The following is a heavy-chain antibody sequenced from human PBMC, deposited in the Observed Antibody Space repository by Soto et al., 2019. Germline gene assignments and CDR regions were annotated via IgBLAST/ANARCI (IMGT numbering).Heavy chain of an antibody. V-gene: IGHV3-23*01. CDR1: GVTFSTYA. D-gene: IGHD3-10*01. CDR3: AKQRADFGSGSDTFYFDY. J-gene: IGHJ4*02. Sequence: LRLSCIASGVTFSTYAMSWVRQAPGKGLEWVSGLTGSGGTTFYADSVKGRFTISRDNSNDTLYLEMNSLKAEDTAVYYCAKQRADFGSGSDTFYFDYWGPGTLVTVSS. CDR2: LTGSGGTT.